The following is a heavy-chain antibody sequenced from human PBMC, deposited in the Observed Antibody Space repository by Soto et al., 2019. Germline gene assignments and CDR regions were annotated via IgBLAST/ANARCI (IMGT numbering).Heavy chain of an antibody. CDR3: AQARSGWYHDY. CDR2: ISYDGSNK. Sequence: QVQLVESGGGVVQPGRSLRLSCAASGFTFSSYGMHWVRQAPGKGLEWVAVISYDGSNKYYADSVKGRFTISRDNSKNTLYLQMTSLRAEDTAVYYCAQARSGWYHDYWGHGTLVTVSS. CDR1: GFTFSSYG. D-gene: IGHD6-19*01. V-gene: IGHV3-30*18. J-gene: IGHJ4*01.